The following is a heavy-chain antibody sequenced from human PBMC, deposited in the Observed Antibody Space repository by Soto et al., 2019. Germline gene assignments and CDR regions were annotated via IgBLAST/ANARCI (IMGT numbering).Heavy chain of an antibody. D-gene: IGHD2-2*01. V-gene: IGHV1-24*01. CDR2: FDPEDGET. Sequence: ASVKPSCKVSGYTLTELSMHWVRQAPGKGLEWMGGFDPEDGETIYAQKFQGRVTMTEDTSTDTAYMELSSLRSEGTAVYYCATLRTLPMYQLPFTIFAYWGKGTLVTVS. J-gene: IGHJ4*02. CDR1: GYTLTELS. CDR3: ATLRTLPMYQLPFTIFAY.